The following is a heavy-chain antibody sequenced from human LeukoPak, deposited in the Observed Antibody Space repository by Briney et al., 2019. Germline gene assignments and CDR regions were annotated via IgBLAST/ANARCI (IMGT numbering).Heavy chain of an antibody. CDR2: ISGSGGST. CDR3: VLVDTAMVTGDY. Sequence: PGGSLRLSCAASGFTFSSYAMSWVRQAPGKELEWVSAISGSGGSTYYADSVKGRFTISRDNSKNTLYLQMNSLRAEDTAVYYCVLVDTAMVTGDYWGQGTLVTVSS. D-gene: IGHD5-18*01. J-gene: IGHJ4*02. V-gene: IGHV3-23*01. CDR1: GFTFSSYA.